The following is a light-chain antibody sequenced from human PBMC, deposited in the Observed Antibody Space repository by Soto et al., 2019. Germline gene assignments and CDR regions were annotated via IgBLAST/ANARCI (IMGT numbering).Light chain of an antibody. J-gene: IGKJ3*01. CDR1: QSINNRY. V-gene: IGKV3-20*01. CDR2: AAS. Sequence: EIVLTQSPGTLSLSPGERATLSCRASQSINNRYLAWYQQKTGQAPRHLIYAASSRATGIPDRFSGSGSGTDFTLTISRLEPEDFAVYYCQQFGSSPGFTFGPGTKVDIK. CDR3: QQFGSSPGFT.